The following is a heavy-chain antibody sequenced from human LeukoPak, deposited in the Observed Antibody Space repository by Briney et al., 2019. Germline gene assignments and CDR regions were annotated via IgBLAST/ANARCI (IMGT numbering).Heavy chain of an antibody. Sequence: WETLSLTCTVPGGSISSSYWSWIRQPPGKGLEWIGYIYYSGSTNYNPSLKSRVTISVDTSKNQFSLKLSSVTAADTAVYYCARAKNNHAFDIWGQGTMVTVSS. CDR1: GGSISSSY. J-gene: IGHJ3*02. CDR3: ARAKNNHAFDI. CDR2: IYYSGST. V-gene: IGHV4-59*01. D-gene: IGHD1/OR15-1a*01.